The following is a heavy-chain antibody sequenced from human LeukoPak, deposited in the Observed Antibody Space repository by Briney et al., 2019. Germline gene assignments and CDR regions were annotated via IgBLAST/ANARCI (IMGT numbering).Heavy chain of an antibody. CDR2: ISSSSSYI. D-gene: IGHD3-9*01. CDR1: GFTFSSYS. J-gene: IGHJ4*02. CDR3: AKDPILVRYFDWLSLDY. Sequence: GGSLRLSCAASGFTFSSYSMNWVRQAPGKGLERVSSISSSSSYIYYADSVKGRFTISRDNSKNTLYLQMNSLRAEDTAVYYCAKDPILVRYFDWLSLDYWGQGTLVTVSS. V-gene: IGHV3-21*01.